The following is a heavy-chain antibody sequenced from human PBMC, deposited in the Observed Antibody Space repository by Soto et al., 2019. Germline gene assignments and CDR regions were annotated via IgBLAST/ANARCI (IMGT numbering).Heavy chain of an antibody. V-gene: IGHV4-59*11. D-gene: IGHD2-2*01. CDR2: ISYSGST. J-gene: IGHJ4*02. CDR3: ARADPAASVGY. CDR1: GGSMSSHY. Sequence: SETLSLTCTVSGGSMSSHYWSWLRQSPGKGLEWIGYISYSGSTYYNPSLKSRVSISVDTSKNQFSLRMNSMIAADTAVYYCARADPAASVGYWGQGTLVTVSS.